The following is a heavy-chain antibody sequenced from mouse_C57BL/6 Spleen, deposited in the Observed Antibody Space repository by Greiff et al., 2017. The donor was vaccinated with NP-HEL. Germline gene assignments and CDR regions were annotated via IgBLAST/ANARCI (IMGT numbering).Heavy chain of an antibody. D-gene: IGHD2-3*01. CDR3: ARKRDGYFAWFAY. V-gene: IGHV1-42*01. CDR2: INPSTGGT. CDR1: GYSFTGYY. J-gene: IGHJ3*01. Sequence: VQLQQPGPELVKPGASVKISCKASGYSFTGYYMNWVKQSPEKSLEWIGEINPSTGGTTYNQKFKAKATLTVDKSSSTAYMQLKSLTSEDSAVYYGARKRDGYFAWFAYWGQGTLVTVSA.